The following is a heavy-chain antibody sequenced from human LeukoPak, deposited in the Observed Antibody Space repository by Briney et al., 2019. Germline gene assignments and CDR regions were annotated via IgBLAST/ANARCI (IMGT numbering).Heavy chain of an antibody. J-gene: IGHJ6*03. CDR2: MSYSGST. V-gene: IGHV4-59*08. CDR3: ARVGHSITMVRGAIAPYYYYYMDV. CDR1: GASISSHY. Sequence: SETLSLTCTVSGASISSHYWSWIRQPPGRRLEWIGYMSYSGSTNYNPSLKSRVTISVDTSKNQFSLKLSSVTAADTAVYYCARVGHSITMVRGAIAPYYYYYMDVWGKGTTVTVSS. D-gene: IGHD3-10*01.